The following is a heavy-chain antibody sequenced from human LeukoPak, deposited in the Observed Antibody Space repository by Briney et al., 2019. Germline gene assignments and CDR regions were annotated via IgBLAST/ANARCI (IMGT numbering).Heavy chain of an antibody. CDR2: IIPIFGTA. V-gene: IGHV1-69*05. CDR1: GGTFSSYA. CDR3: ARDYGDSERNAFDI. J-gene: IGHJ3*02. D-gene: IGHD4-17*01. Sequence: ASVKVSCKASGGTFSSYAISWVRQAPGQGLEWMGRIIPIFGTANYAQKLQGRVTITTDESTSTAYMELSSLRSEDTAVYYCARDYGDSERNAFDIWGQGTMVTVSS.